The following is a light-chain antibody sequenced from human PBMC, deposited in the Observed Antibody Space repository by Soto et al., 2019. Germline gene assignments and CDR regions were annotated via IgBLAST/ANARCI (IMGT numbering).Light chain of an antibody. J-gene: IGKJ1*01. Sequence: DIQMTQSPSTLSASVGDRVTITCRASQSISDWLAWYQQKPGKAPKLLIYKASSLESGVPSRFSGSGSGTDFTLTISSLQPDDFATYYCQQYNSYSRTFGQGNKVEV. V-gene: IGKV1-5*03. CDR3: QQYNSYSRT. CDR1: QSISDW. CDR2: KAS.